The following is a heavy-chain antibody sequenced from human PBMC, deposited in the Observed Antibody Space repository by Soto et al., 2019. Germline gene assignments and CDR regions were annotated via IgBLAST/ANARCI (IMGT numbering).Heavy chain of an antibody. V-gene: IGHV3-30*18. J-gene: IGHJ6*02. CDR3: AQDLLGPGRAYGMHV. CDR2: ISYDGSNK. D-gene: IGHD3-16*01. Sequence: QVQLVESGGGVVQPGRSLRLSCAASGFTFSSYGRHWVRQAPDKELEWVAVISYDGSNKYYADSVKGRFTISRDNSKNTLYLQMNRLRAEDTAVYYCAQDLLGPGRAYGMHVLGQGTTVTVSS. CDR1: GFTFSSYG.